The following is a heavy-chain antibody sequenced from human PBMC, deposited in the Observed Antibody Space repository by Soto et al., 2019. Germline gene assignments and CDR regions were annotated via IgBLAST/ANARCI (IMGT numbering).Heavy chain of an antibody. CDR3: ASAVDYDFWSATTHYGMDV. D-gene: IGHD3-3*01. CDR1: GLTFSNYW. Sequence: VGSLRLSCAASGLTFSNYWMHWVRQAPGQGLVWVSRISNDGTITDYADSVKGRFTVSRDNAKNTQSLQMDSLRSEDTAVYFCASAVDYDFWSATTHYGMDVWGQGTTVTVSS. CDR2: ISNDGTIT. V-gene: IGHV3-74*01. J-gene: IGHJ6*02.